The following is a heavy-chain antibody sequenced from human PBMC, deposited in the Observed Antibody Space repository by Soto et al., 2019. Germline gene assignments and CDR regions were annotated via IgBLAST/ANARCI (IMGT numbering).Heavy chain of an antibody. Sequence: QVQLVESGGGVVQPGRSLRLSCAASGFTFSSYGMHWVRQAPGKGLEWVAVISYDGSNKYYVDSVKGRFTISRDNSKNTLYLQMNSLRAEDTAVYYCAKDSVRYCSGGSCYLFDYWGQGTLVTVSS. V-gene: IGHV3-30*18. D-gene: IGHD2-15*01. CDR1: GFTFSSYG. CDR3: AKDSVRYCSGGSCYLFDY. CDR2: ISYDGSNK. J-gene: IGHJ4*02.